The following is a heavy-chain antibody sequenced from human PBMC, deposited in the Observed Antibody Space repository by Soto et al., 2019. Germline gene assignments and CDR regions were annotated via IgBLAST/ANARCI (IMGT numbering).Heavy chain of an antibody. CDR3: ARGITGERGSGSYNY. Sequence: ASVTVSCTASGYTFTSYYMHWVRQAPGQGLEWMGIINPSGGSTSYAQKFQGRVTMTRDTSTSTVYMELSSLRSEDTAVYYCARGITGERGSGSYNYWGQGTLVTVSS. CDR1: GYTFTSYY. V-gene: IGHV1-46*01. D-gene: IGHD1-26*01. J-gene: IGHJ4*02. CDR2: INPSGGST.